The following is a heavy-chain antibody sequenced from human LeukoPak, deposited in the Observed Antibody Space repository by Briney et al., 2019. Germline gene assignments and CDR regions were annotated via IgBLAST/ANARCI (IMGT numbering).Heavy chain of an antibody. CDR1: GFSFSRYE. CDR2: IGTAGET. CDR3: VIGIRNCSDSGASDS. J-gene: IGHJ4*02. D-gene: IGHD3-10*01. V-gene: IGHV3-13*04. Sequence: GGSLRLSCAASGFSFSRYEMHWVRDGTGRGLEYVSVIGTAGETYDPDSMKGLFTTSTQDAKTSLDLQIISMRAGDTAVYCCVIGIRNCSDSGASDSGGQGTLVTVS.